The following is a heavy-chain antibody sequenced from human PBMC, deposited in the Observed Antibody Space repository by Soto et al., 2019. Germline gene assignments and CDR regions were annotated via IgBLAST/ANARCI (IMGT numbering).Heavy chain of an antibody. Sequence: QVQLVQSGAEVKKPGASVKVSCKASGYTFTSYGISWVRQAPGQGLEWMGWISAYNGNTNYAQKLQGRVTMTTDTSTSTAYMELRSLRSYDTAVYYCARVGVVIVVLPAARGWFDPWGQGTLVTVSS. D-gene: IGHD2-2*03. CDR3: ARVGVVIVVLPAARGWFDP. J-gene: IGHJ5*02. V-gene: IGHV1-18*01. CDR2: ISAYNGNT. CDR1: GYTFTSYG.